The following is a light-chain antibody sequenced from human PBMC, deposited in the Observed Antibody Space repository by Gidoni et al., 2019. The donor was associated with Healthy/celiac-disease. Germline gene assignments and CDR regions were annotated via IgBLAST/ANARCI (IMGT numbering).Light chain of an antibody. CDR1: QDISNY. CDR3: QQYDNPPFT. V-gene: IGKV1-33*01. CDR2: DAS. Sequence: DIHMTQSPSSLSASVGDRVTITCQASQDISNYLNWYQQKPGKAPKHLIYDASNLETGVPSRFSESGSGTDFTFTISSLQPEDIATYYCQQYDNPPFTFGPGTKVDIK. J-gene: IGKJ3*01.